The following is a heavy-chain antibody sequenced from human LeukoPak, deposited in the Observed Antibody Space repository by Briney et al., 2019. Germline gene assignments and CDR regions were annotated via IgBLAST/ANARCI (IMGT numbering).Heavy chain of an antibody. CDR3: ARQSRGYYYMDV. J-gene: IGHJ6*03. CDR2: IYYSGST. Sequence: PSETLSLTCTVPGGSISSSSYYWGWIRQPPGKGLEWIGSIYYSGSTYYNPSLKSRVTISVDTSKNQFSLKLSSVTAADTAVYYCARQSRGYYYMDVWGKGTTVTVSS. CDR1: GGSISSSSYY. V-gene: IGHV4-39*01.